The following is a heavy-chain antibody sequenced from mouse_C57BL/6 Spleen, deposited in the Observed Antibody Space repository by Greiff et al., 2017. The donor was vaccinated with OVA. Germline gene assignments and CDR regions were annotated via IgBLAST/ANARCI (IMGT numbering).Heavy chain of an antibody. J-gene: IGHJ2*01. CDR3: ASRDYYGSSYVYYFDY. Sequence: VQLQQSGPELVKPGASVKMSCKASGYTFTDYNMHWVKQSHGKSLEWIGYINPNNGGTSYNQKFKGKATLTVNKSSSTAYMELRSLTSEDSAVYYCASRDYYGSSYVYYFDYWGQGTTLTVSS. CDR1: GYTFTDYN. V-gene: IGHV1-22*01. D-gene: IGHD1-1*01. CDR2: INPNNGGT.